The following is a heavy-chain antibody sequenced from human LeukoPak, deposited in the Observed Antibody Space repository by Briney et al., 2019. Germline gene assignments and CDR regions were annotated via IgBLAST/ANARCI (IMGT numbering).Heavy chain of an antibody. CDR3: AKVVVVAATRNWYFDL. Sequence: PGGSLRLSCAASGFTFSSYAMSWVRQAPGKGLEWVSAISGSGGSTYYADSVKGRFTISRDNSKNTLYLQMNSLRAEDTAVYYCAKVVVVAATRNWYFDLWGRGTLVTVSS. CDR2: ISGSGGST. CDR1: GFTFSSYA. D-gene: IGHD2-15*01. V-gene: IGHV3-23*01. J-gene: IGHJ2*01.